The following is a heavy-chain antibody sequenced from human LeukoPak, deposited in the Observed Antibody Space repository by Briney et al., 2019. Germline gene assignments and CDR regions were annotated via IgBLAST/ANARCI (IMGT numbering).Heavy chain of an antibody. J-gene: IGHJ6*03. D-gene: IGHD2-15*01. Sequence: SETLSLTCTVSGYSISSGYYWGWIRQPPGKGLEWIGSIYHSGSTYYNPSLKSRVTISVDTSKNQFSLKLSSVTAADTAVYYCAREGRKSRGVDIVRKKETGYYYMDVWGKGTTVTVSS. CDR2: IYHSGST. CDR3: AREGRKSRGVDIVRKKETGYYYMDV. CDR1: GYSISSGYY. V-gene: IGHV4-38-2*02.